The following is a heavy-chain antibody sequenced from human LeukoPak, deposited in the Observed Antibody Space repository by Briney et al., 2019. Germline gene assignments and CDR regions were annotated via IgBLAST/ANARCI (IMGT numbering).Heavy chain of an antibody. V-gene: IGHV3-23*01. CDR2: ISGSGGST. D-gene: IGHD3-3*01. CDR1: GFTFSSYA. CDR3: AKLVYDFWSGYYFGGFDY. Sequence: GGSLRLSCAASGFTFSSYAMSWVRQAPGKGLEWVSAISGSGGSTYYADSVKGRFTISRDNSKNTLYLQMNSLRAEDTAVYYCAKLVYDFWSGYYFGGFDYWGRGTLVTVSS. J-gene: IGHJ4*02.